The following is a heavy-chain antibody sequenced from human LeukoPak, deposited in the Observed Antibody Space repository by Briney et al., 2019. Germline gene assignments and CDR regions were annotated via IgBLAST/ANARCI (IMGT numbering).Heavy chain of an antibody. CDR1: GFTFSSYE. V-gene: IGHV3-48*03. J-gene: IGHJ5*02. D-gene: IGHD6-19*01. Sequence: GGSLRLSCAASGFTFSSYEMNWVRQAPGKGLEWVSYISSSGSTIYYADSVKGRFTISRDNSKNTLYLQMNSLRAEDTAVYYCAKDYSSGWPFDPWGQGTLVTVSS. CDR2: ISSSGSTI. CDR3: AKDYSSGWPFDP.